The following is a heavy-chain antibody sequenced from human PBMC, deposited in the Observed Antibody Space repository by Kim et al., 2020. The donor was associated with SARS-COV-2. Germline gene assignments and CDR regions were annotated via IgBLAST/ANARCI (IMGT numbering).Heavy chain of an antibody. CDR1: GFTFSSYA. D-gene: IGHD2-15*01. J-gene: IGHJ6*02. CDR2: ISYDGSNK. Sequence: GGSLRLSCAASGFTFSSYAMHWVRQAPGKGLEWVAVISYDGSNKYYADSVKGRFTISRDNSKNTLYLQMNSLRAEDTAVYYCARDLTASVGQPPSKKNYYYYGMDVWGQGTTVTVSS. CDR3: ARDLTASVGQPPSKKNYYYYGMDV. V-gene: IGHV3-30-3*01.